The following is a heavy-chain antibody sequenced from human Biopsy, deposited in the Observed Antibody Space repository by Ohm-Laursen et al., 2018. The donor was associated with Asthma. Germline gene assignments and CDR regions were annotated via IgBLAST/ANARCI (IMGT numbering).Heavy chain of an antibody. D-gene: IGHD4-23*01. CDR1: GGSISSGDLY. J-gene: IGHJ1*01. CDR3: ARGVVYGGDSYAEYFQH. CDR2: IYYSGSP. Sequence: SETLSLTCTVSGGSISSGDLYWSWIRQPPGKGLEWIGYIYYSGSPNYNPSLKSRVTISVDTSKNQFFLRLSSVTAADTAVYYCARGVVYGGDSYAEYFQHWGQGTLVTVSS. V-gene: IGHV4-61*08.